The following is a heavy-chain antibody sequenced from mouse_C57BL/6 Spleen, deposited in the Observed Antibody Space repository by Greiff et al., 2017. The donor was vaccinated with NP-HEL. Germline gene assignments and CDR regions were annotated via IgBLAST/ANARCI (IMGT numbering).Heavy chain of an antibody. CDR2: IDPEDGET. CDR3: ARGSTVVAMDYAMGY. D-gene: IGHD1-1*01. CDR1: GFNIKDYY. J-gene: IGHJ4*01. V-gene: IGHV14-2*01. Sequence: EVQLQQSGAELVKPGASVKLSCTASGFNIKDYYMHWVKQRTEQGLEWIGRIDPEDGETKYAPKFKGKATIPADTSSNTAYLQLSSLTSEDTAVYYCARGSTVVAMDYAMGYWGQGTSVTVSS.